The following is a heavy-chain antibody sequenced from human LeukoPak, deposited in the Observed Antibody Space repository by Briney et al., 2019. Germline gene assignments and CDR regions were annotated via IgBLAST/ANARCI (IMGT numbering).Heavy chain of an antibody. CDR2: IYYSEST. Sequence: SETLSLTCTVSGGSISSYYWSWIRQPPGKGLEWIGYIYYSESTNYNPSLKSRVTISVDTSKNQFSLKLSSVTAADTAVYYCARDGDGYERWFDPWGQGTLVTVSS. J-gene: IGHJ5*02. CDR3: ARDGDGYERWFDP. V-gene: IGHV4-59*01. CDR1: GGSISSYY. D-gene: IGHD5-24*01.